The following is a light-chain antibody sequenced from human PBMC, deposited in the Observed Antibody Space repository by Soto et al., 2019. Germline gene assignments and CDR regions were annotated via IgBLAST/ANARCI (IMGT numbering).Light chain of an antibody. Sequence: EIVLTQSPGTLSLSPGERATLSCRASQSVSTNYLAWYQRKPGQAPRLLIYGASSRATDIPNRFSGSGSGTDFTLTITRLIAEDFAVYYCQQYCSSPPTFGQGTKVEIK. V-gene: IGKV3-20*01. CDR2: GAS. J-gene: IGKJ1*01. CDR3: QQYCSSPPT. CDR1: QSVSTNY.